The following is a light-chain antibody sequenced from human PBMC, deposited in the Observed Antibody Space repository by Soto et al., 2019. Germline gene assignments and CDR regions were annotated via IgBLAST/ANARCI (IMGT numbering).Light chain of an antibody. CDR2: DDS. CDR1: NIGSKS. CDR3: QVWDSSSDHPYYV. V-gene: IGLV3-21*02. J-gene: IGLJ1*01. Sequence: SYELTQPPSVSLAPGHTARITCGGNNIGSKSVHWYQQKPGQAPVLVVYDDSDRPPGIPERFSGSNSGNTATLTISRVEAGDEAEYYCQVWDSSSDHPYYVFGTGTKVTAL.